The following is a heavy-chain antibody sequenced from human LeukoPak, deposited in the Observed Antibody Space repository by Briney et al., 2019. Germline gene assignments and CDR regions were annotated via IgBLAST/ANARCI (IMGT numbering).Heavy chain of an antibody. CDR1: GFTFSSYS. V-gene: IGHV3-48*04. Sequence: GGSLRLSCAASGFTFSSYSMNWVRQAPGKGLEWVSYISSSSSTIYYADSVKGRFTISRDNAKNSLYLQMNSLRAEDTAVYYCARAFSYGMDVWGQGTTVTVSS. CDR2: ISSSSSTI. J-gene: IGHJ6*02. CDR3: ARAFSYGMDV. D-gene: IGHD3-16*01.